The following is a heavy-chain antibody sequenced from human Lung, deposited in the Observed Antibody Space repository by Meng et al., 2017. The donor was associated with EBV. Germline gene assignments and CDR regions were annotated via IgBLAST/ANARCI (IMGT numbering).Heavy chain of an antibody. J-gene: IGHJ5*02. CDR2: IHYSGRT. V-gene: IGHV4-39*07. CDR1: GGSISSSSHY. CDR3: AREVPMIVMNWLDP. D-gene: IGHD3-22*01. Sequence: LASPGSGPGLGKPSDTLSLTCTVSGGSISSSSHYWDWIRQSPGKGLQWIGSIHYSGRTSYNPSLKSRVTISVDTSKNQFSLKLSSVVAADTAVYYCAREVPMIVMNWLDPWGQGTLVTVSS.